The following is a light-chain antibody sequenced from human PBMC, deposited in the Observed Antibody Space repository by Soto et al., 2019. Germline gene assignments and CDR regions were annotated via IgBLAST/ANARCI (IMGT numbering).Light chain of an antibody. V-gene: IGLV1-47*01. CDR3: AAWDDSLSGVV. CDR2: RNN. J-gene: IGLJ2*01. CDR1: SSNIGRNF. Sequence: QSVLTQPPSASGTPGQRVTISCSGSSSNIGRNFVYWYQQLPGTAPKLLIYRNNQRPSGVPDRFSGSKSGTSASLAISVLRSEDEADYYCAAWDDSLSGVVFGGGTKLTVL.